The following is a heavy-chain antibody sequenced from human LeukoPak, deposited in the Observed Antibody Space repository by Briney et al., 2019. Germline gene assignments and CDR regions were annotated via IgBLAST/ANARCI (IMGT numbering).Heavy chain of an antibody. V-gene: IGHV4-34*01. D-gene: IGHD4-17*01. J-gene: IGHJ4*02. CDR3: VKSPQAAGGSSTYYGFDY. CDR1: GGSFSGYY. CDR2: INHSGST. Sequence: SETLSLTCAVYGGSFSGYYWSWIRQPPGKGLEWIGEINHSGSTNYNPSLKSRVTISVDTSKNQFSLKLSSVTAADTAVYYCVKSPQAAGGSSTYYGFDYWGQGTLVTVSS.